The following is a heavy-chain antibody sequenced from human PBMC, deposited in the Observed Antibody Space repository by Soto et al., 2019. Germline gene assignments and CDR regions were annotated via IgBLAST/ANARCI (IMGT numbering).Heavy chain of an antibody. CDR2: IYYSGAT. D-gene: IGHD4-17*01. V-gene: IGHV4-59*01. J-gene: IGHJ4*02. CDR3: ARGDGLYGGNSPPFDY. Sequence: SETLSLTCTVSGGSISSYYWSWIRQPPGKGLEYFGFIYYSGATNNNPSLKSRVTISVDTSKNQFSLKLSSVTAADTAVYYCARGDGLYGGNSPPFDYWGQGTLVTVSS. CDR1: GGSISSYY.